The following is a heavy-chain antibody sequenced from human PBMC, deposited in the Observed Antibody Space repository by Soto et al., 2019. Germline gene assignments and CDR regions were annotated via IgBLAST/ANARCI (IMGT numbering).Heavy chain of an antibody. CDR3: ARDFNYGISTSCYYWFDP. CDR2: IYHSGST. CDR1: GGSISSGAYS. J-gene: IGHJ5*02. V-gene: IGHV4-30-2*01. D-gene: IGHD2-2*01. Sequence: PSETLSLTCAVSGGSISSGAYSWSWIRQPPGKGLEWVGYIYHSGSTYYNPSLKSRVTISVDRSKNQFSLNLNSVTAADTAVYYCARDFNYGISTSCYYWFDPWGQGTLVTVSS.